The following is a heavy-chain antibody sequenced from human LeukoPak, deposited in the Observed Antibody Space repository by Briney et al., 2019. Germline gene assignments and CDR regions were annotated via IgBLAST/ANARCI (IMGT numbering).Heavy chain of an antibody. V-gene: IGHV3-23*01. CDR1: GITLSNYD. CDR3: AKRGVVSRVILVGFHKEAYYFDS. Sequence: QTGGSLRLSCAVSGITLSNYDMSWVRQAPGKGLEWVADISDSGGSTNYADSVSGRSTISRDQPKNTLYQQMNSLRAEDTAVYFCAKRGVVSRVILVGFHKEAYYFDSWGQGALVTVSS. J-gene: IGHJ4*02. D-gene: IGHD3-10*01. CDR2: ISDSGGST.